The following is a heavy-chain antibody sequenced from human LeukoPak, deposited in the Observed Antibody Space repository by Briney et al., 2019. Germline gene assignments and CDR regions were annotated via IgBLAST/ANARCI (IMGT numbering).Heavy chain of an antibody. Sequence: GESLRLSCVGSEFTFNAYAMSWVRQPPGEGPEWVAMISSSGDATDYAESVKDRLSISRDNAQKTLYLQITRPRADDTAIYYCAKDPRAMGRYFFDDWGQGSLVTVSS. CDR1: EFTFNAYA. V-gene: IGHV3-23*01. CDR2: ISSSGDAT. D-gene: IGHD3-16*01. CDR3: AKDPRAMGRYFFDD. J-gene: IGHJ4*01.